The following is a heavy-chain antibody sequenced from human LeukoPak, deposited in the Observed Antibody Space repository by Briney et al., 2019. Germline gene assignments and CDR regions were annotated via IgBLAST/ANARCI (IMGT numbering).Heavy chain of an antibody. CDR3: ATQALYYYDSSGYYYVAHFDY. J-gene: IGHJ4*02. D-gene: IGHD3-22*01. CDR1: GGSVSSSNYY. Sequence: SETLSLTCTVSGGSVSSSNYYWSWIRQPPGKGLEWIGYIYYSGSTNYNPSLKSRITISADTSKNQFSLKLSSVTAADTAVYYCATQALYYYDSSGYYYVAHFDYWGQGTLVTVSS. CDR2: IYYSGST. V-gene: IGHV4-61*01.